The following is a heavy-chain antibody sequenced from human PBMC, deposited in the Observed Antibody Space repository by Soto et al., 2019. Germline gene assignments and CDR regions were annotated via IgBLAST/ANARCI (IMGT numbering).Heavy chain of an antibody. D-gene: IGHD3-10*01. CDR1: GYTFSSIG. V-gene: IGHV1-18*01. CDR3: ARDLDDSGSYYTDY. Sequence: QIQLVQSGAEVKKPGASVKVSCKASGYTFSSIGISWVRQAPGQGLEWMGWISPYKGNTHYAQGLQGRVNMTTDTSTSTAYMELRSLRSDDTAVYYCARDLDDSGSYYTDYCGQGTLVTVAS. CDR2: ISPYKGNT. J-gene: IGHJ4*02.